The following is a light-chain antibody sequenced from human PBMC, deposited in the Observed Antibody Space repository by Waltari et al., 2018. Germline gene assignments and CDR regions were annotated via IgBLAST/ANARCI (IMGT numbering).Light chain of an antibody. V-gene: IGKV1-39*01. CDR2: SAS. Sequence: DTQMTQSPSSLSASVGDRVTITCRTSQSISTYLNWYQQKPGKAPKLLIYSASTLQSGAPSRFSGGGSGTDFTLTISSLQPEDFATYFCQQGYSSLVTFGQGTKVEV. CDR3: QQGYSSLVT. CDR1: QSISTY. J-gene: IGKJ1*01.